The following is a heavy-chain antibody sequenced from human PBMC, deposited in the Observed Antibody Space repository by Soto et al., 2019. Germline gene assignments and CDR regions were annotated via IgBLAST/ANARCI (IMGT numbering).Heavy chain of an antibody. Sequence: EVQLLESGGGLVQPGGSLRLSCAASGFTFSSYAMSWVRQAPGKGLEWVSAISGSGGSTYYADSVKGRFTISRDNSNNTLYRQMNSLRAEDTAVYYCSKDRGTTVVHDYWGQGTLVTVSS. V-gene: IGHV3-23*01. J-gene: IGHJ4*02. CDR1: GFTFSSYA. CDR3: SKDRGTTVVHDY. D-gene: IGHD4-17*01. CDR2: ISGSGGST.